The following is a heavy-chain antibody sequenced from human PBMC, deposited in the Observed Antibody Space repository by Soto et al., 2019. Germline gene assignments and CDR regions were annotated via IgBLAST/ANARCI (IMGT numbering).Heavy chain of an antibody. Sequence: PGESLKISCKGSGYSFTSYWISWVRQMPGKGLEWMGRIDPSDSYTNYSPSFQGHVTISADKSISTAYLQWSSLKASDTAMYYCARMYCSSTSCYEGWFDPWGQGTLVTVSS. CDR1: GYSFTSYW. CDR3: ARMYCSSTSCYEGWFDP. CDR2: IDPSDSYT. V-gene: IGHV5-10-1*01. D-gene: IGHD2-2*01. J-gene: IGHJ5*02.